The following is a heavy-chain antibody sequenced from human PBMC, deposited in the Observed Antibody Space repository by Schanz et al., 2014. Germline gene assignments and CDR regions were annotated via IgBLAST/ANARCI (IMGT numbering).Heavy chain of an antibody. CDR2: ISGSGGST. CDR1: GITFSSYA. CDR3: AKGRGGTSSEGLDQYYGMDV. V-gene: IGHV3-23*01. Sequence: EVQLLESGGGLVQPGGSLRLSCAASGITFSSYAMSWVRQAPWKGLEWVSGISGSGGSTYYGDSVKGRFTISRDNSKNMLYLQMNSLRGEDTAVYFCAKGRGGTSSEGLDQYYGMDVWGQGTTVTVSS. D-gene: IGHD6-6*01. J-gene: IGHJ6*02.